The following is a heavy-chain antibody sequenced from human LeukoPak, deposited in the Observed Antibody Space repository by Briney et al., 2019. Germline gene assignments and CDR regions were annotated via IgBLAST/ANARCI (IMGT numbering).Heavy chain of an antibody. Sequence: ASVKVSCKASGYTFTSYYMHWVRQAPGQGLEWMGIINPSGGSTSYAQKFQGRVTMTRDMSTSTVYMELSSLRSEDTAVYYCARDKGLHDSGGNNDYFDYWGQGTLVTVSS. CDR3: ARDKGLHDSGGNNDYFDY. J-gene: IGHJ4*02. CDR1: GYTFTSYY. CDR2: INPSGGST. V-gene: IGHV1-46*01. D-gene: IGHD4-23*01.